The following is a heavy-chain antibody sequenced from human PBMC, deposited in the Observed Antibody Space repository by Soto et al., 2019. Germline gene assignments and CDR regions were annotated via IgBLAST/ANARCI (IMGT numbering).Heavy chain of an antibody. J-gene: IGHJ6*03. CDR2: ISGSGGST. Sequence: GGSLRLSCAASGFTFSSYAMSWVRQAPGKGLEWVSAISGSGGSTYYADSVKGRFTNSRDNSKNTLYLQMNSLRAEDTAVYYCAKDGSGSYSYLDYYYMDVWGKGTTVTVSS. D-gene: IGHD3-10*01. CDR1: GFTFSSYA. V-gene: IGHV3-23*01. CDR3: AKDGSGSYSYLDYYYMDV.